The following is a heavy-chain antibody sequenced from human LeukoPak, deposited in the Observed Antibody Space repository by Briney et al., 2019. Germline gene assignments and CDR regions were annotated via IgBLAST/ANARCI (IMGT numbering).Heavy chain of an antibody. J-gene: IGHJ5*02. CDR2: IYYSGST. V-gene: IGHV4-61*08. CDR1: GGSISSGGYY. D-gene: IGHD5-18*01. Sequence: SETLSLTCAVSGGSISSGGYYWSWIRQPPGKGLEWIGYIYYSGSTNYNPSLKSRVTISVDTSKNQFSLKLSSVTAADTAVYYCARHVDTAMVPNWFDPWGQGTLVTVSS. CDR3: ARHVDTAMVPNWFDP.